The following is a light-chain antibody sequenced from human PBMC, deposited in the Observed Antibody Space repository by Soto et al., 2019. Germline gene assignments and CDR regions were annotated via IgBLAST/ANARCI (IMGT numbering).Light chain of an antibody. CDR1: QSVSNQ. CDR3: HQRSNWPPWT. V-gene: IGKV3-11*01. J-gene: IGKJ1*01. CDR2: DAS. Sequence: EIVLTQSPATLSLSPGERATLSCRASQSVSNQLAWYQQKPGQAPRLLIYDASNRATGIPARFRGSGSGTDFTLTISSLEPEDFAVYYCHQRSNWPPWTFGQGTKV.